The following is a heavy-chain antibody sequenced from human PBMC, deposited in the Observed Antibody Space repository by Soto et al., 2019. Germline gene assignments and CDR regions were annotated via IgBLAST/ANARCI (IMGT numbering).Heavy chain of an antibody. Sequence: EVQLLESGGGLVQPGGSLRLSCAASGITLSNYPMSWVRQAPGKGLDWVSGISGSGDRTYYADSAKGRFTISTDISRNSLSLQLDSLGVEDTAVYFCVKDDGGYPSTEPHWGQRTLVTVS. J-gene: IGHJ4*02. V-gene: IGHV3-23*01. CDR3: VKDDGGYPSTEPH. CDR2: ISGSGDRT. CDR1: GITLSNYP. D-gene: IGHD3-22*01.